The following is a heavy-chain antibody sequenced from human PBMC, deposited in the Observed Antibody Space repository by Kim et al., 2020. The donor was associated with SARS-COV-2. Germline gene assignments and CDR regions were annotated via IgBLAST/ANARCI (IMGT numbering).Heavy chain of an antibody. D-gene: IGHD4-17*01. CDR2: INHSGST. CDR3: ARDLPVTTFFYYYYGMDV. J-gene: IGHJ6*02. V-gene: IGHV4-34*01. Sequence: SETLSLTCAAYGGSFSGYYWSWIRQPPGKGLEWIGEINHSGSTNYNPSLKSRVTISVDTSKNQFSLKLSSVTAADTAVYYCARDLPVTTFFYYYYGMDVWGQGTTVTVSS. CDR1: GGSFSGYY.